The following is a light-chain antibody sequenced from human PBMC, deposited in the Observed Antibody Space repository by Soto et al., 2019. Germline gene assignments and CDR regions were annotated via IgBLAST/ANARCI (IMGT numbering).Light chain of an antibody. Sequence: EIVLTQSPATLSLSPGERATLSCGASQSVSSIYLAWYQQKPGLAPRLLIYDGSSRATGIPDRFSGSGTGTDFTLTISRLEPEDFAVYYCQQYGSSPYTFGQGTKLEIK. CDR1: QSVSSIY. V-gene: IGKV3D-20*01. J-gene: IGKJ2*01. CDR2: DGS. CDR3: QQYGSSPYT.